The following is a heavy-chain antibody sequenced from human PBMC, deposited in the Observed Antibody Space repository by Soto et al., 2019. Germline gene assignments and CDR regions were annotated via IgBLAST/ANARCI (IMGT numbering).Heavy chain of an antibody. Sequence: ASVKVSCKASGYTFTGYYMHWVRQAPGQGLEWMGWINPNSGGTNYAQKFQGWVTMTRDTSISTAYMELSRLRSDDTAVYYCARDIAAADVSYYYGMDVWGQGTTVTVSS. CDR1: GYTFTGYY. J-gene: IGHJ6*02. D-gene: IGHD6-13*01. CDR2: INPNSGGT. CDR3: ARDIAAADVSYYYGMDV. V-gene: IGHV1-2*04.